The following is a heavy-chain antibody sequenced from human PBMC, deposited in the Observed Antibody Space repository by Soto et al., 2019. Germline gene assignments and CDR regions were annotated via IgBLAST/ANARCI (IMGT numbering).Heavy chain of an antibody. CDR1: GYTFTSYD. V-gene: IGHV1-8*01. D-gene: IGHD3-22*01. CDR3: ARGRYTMYYYDSSGYCPLDY. Sequence: ASVKVSCKASGYTFTSYDINWVRQATGQGLEWMGWMNPNSGNTGYAQKFQGRVTMTRNTSISTAYMELSSLRSEDTAVYYCARGRYTMYYYDSSGYCPLDYWGQGTLVTVSS. J-gene: IGHJ4*02. CDR2: MNPNSGNT.